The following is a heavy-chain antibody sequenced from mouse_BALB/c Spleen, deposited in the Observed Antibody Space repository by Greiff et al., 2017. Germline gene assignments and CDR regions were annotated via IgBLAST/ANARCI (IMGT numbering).Heavy chain of an antibody. CDR3: AKERDGNYDWYFDV. V-gene: IGHV2-5-1*01. J-gene: IGHJ1*01. Sequence: VKLMESGPSLVQPSQSLSITCTVSGFSLTSYGVHWVRQSPGKGLEWLGVIWRGGSTDYNAAFMSRLSITKDNSKSQVFFKMNSLQADDTAIYYCAKERDGNYDWYFDVWGAGTTVTVSS. CDR1: GFSLTSYG. CDR2: IWRGGST. D-gene: IGHD2-1*01.